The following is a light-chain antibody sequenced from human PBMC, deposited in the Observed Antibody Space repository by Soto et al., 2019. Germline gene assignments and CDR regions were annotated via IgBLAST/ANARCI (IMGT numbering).Light chain of an antibody. V-gene: IGKV1-17*01. CDR3: LQHKTFPWT. Sequence: DIQVTQSPSSLSASVGDRVTITCRASQDIGNDLGWYRQEPGKAPRRLIYSASNVQSGVPSRFSGSRSGTEFTLTISSLQPEDFVTYHCLQHKTFPWTFGQGTKVEMK. CDR2: SAS. J-gene: IGKJ1*01. CDR1: QDIGND.